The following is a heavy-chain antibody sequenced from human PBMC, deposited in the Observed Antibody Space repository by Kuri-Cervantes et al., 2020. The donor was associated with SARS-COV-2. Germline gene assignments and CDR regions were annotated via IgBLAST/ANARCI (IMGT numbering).Heavy chain of an antibody. Sequence: LRLSCAISGDSVSSNTAAWNWIRQSPSRGLEWLGRTYYRSKWYNDYAVSVKSRITINPDTSKNQFSLHLNSVTPEDTAVYYCARVHPGPEFYYGMDVRGQGTTVTVSS. CDR3: ARVHPGPEFYYGMDV. CDR1: GDSVSSNTAA. D-gene: IGHD3-10*01. J-gene: IGHJ6*02. V-gene: IGHV6-1*01. CDR2: TYYRSKWYN.